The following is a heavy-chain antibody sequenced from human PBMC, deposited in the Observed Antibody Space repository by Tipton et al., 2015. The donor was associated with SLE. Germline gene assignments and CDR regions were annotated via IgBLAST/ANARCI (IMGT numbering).Heavy chain of an antibody. J-gene: IGHJ4*02. V-gene: IGHV4-61*02. CDR2: IYSSGSA. CDR3: AREGDITILPGY. CDR1: GGSISSDTYY. Sequence: TLSLTCTVSGGSISSDTYYWSWIRQPAGKGLEWIGRIYSSGSAKYNPSLKSRVTISVDTSKNQFSLKLSSVTAADTAVYYCAREGDITILPGYWGQGTLVSVSS. D-gene: IGHD3-10*01.